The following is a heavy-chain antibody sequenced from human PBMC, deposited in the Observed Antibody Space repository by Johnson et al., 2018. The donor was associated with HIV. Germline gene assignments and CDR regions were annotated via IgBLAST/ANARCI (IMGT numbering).Heavy chain of an antibody. CDR3: ARVGSGELLDGFDI. CDR1: GFTFSSYA. Sequence: QVQLVESGGGLVKPGGSLRLSCAASGFTFSSYAMHWVRQAPGKGLEWVAVMSYDYSNKYYVDSVKGRFTISRDNSKNTLYLQMNSLRAGDTAMYYCARVGSGELLDGFDIWGQGTMVTVSS. V-gene: IGHV3-30*04. CDR2: MSYDYSNK. D-gene: IGHD3-10*01. J-gene: IGHJ3*02.